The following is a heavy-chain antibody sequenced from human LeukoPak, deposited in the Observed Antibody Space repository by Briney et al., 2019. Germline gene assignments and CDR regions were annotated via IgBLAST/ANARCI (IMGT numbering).Heavy chain of an antibody. CDR3: ALNPDYYGSGSFDY. CDR1: GFTFSSYW. Sequence: PGGSLRLSCATSGFTFSSYWMSWVRQAPGKGLEWMADIKEDGSEKYYVDSVKGRFTISRDNAKNSLYLQMNSLRVEDTAVYYCALNPDYYGSGSFDYWGQGTLVTVSS. J-gene: IGHJ4*02. CDR2: IKEDGSEK. D-gene: IGHD3-10*01. V-gene: IGHV3-7*01.